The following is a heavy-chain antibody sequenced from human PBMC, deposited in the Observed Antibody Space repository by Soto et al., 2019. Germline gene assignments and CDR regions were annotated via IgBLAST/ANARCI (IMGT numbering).Heavy chain of an antibody. CDR1: RFTFENYA. J-gene: IGHJ6*02. D-gene: IGHD3-3*01. Sequence: GGSLRLSCVASRFTFENYAMSWVRQAPGKGLEWVSAISGSGGTTYYSDSVRGRFTISRDNSKNTVYLQMNDLRVEDAAEYFCAKDSWAIFGVPAGEYYAMDVWGQGTTVTV. CDR2: ISGSGGTT. CDR3: AKDSWAIFGVPAGEYYAMDV. V-gene: IGHV3-23*01.